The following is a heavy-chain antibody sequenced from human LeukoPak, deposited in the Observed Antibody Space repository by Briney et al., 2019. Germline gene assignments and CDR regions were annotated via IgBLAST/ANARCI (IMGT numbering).Heavy chain of an antibody. J-gene: IGHJ6*03. Sequence: SETLSLTCAVSGGFISSYYWSWIRQPPGKGLEGIGYIYTSGSTNYNPSLKSRVTTSVDTSKNQFSLKLSSVTAADTAIYYCAKHGPPDTTAAPMDVWGKGTTVTVSS. CDR3: AKHGPPDTTAAPMDV. CDR2: IYTSGST. V-gene: IGHV4-4*09. CDR1: GGFISSYY. D-gene: IGHD2-2*01.